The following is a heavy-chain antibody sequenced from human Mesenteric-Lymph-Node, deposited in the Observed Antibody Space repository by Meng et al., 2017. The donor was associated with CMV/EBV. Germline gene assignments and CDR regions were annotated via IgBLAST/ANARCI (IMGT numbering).Heavy chain of an antibody. J-gene: IGHJ5*02. CDR1: GGSISSSWHY. CDR3: ARDTLTYSYGPGWIDP. Sequence: QLQLQESGPRLVKPSETLPLKCTVSGGSISSSWHYWGWIRQPPGKGLEWIGSIFYSGSAHYNPALESRVTISIDKSKNEFFLNLGSVTAADTAMYFCARDTLTYSYGPGWIDPWGQGTLVTVSS. CDR2: IFYSGSA. D-gene: IGHD3-10*01. V-gene: IGHV4-39*02.